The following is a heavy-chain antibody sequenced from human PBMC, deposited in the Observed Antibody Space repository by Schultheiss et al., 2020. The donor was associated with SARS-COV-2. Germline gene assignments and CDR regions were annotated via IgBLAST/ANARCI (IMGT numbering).Heavy chain of an antibody. Sequence: LRLSCTVSGGSISSGSYYWSWIRQPAGKGLEWIGRIYTSGSTNYNPSLKSRVTISVDTSKNQFSLKLSSVTAADTAVYYCARFHTGGSGSYLTPDYYYGMDVWGQGTTVTVSS. D-gene: IGHD3-10*01. CDR1: GGSISSGSYY. J-gene: IGHJ6*02. V-gene: IGHV4-61*02. CDR3: ARFHTGGSGSYLTPDYYYGMDV. CDR2: IYTSGST.